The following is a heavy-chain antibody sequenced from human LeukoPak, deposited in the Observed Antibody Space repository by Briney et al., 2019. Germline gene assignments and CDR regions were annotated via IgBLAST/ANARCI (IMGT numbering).Heavy chain of an antibody. CDR1: GGSISSYY. CDR2: IYYSGST. J-gene: IGHJ4*02. Sequence: SETLSLTCTVSGGSISSYYWSWIRQPPGKGLEWIGYIYYSGSTNYNPSLKSRVTISVDTSKNQFSLKLSSVTAADTAVYYCARVQGLWCRELFYFDYWGQRTLVTVSS. D-gene: IGHD3-10*01. CDR3: ARVQGLWCRELFYFDY. V-gene: IGHV4-59*01.